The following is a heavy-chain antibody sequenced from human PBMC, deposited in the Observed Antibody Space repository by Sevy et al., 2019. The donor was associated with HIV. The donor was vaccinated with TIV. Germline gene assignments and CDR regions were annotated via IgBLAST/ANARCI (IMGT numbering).Heavy chain of an antibody. CDR1: GYLFTSYR. Sequence: ASVKVSCKASGYLFTSYRITWVRQAPGKRLELVGWISPHNGDTNYAQRVQDRVTMITDTSTTTAYMELRSLTSDDSAVYYCARAYCSGGPCYSLAYWGQGTLVTVSS. V-gene: IGHV1-18*01. CDR2: ISPHNGDT. D-gene: IGHD2-15*01. CDR3: ARAYCSGGPCYSLAY. J-gene: IGHJ4*02.